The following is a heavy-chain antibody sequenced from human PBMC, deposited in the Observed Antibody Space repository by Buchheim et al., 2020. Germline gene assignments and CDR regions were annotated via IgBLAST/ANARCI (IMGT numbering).Heavy chain of an antibody. CDR3: ARDGVGSGYDFDY. V-gene: IGHV3-30-3*01. D-gene: IGHD5-12*01. Sequence: QAQLVESGGGVVQPGRSLRLSCAASGITFSTFAMHWVRQAPGKGLEWVAVITYDGTNKYYSDSVTGRFTVSRANSKNTLFLQMSSLRAEDTAVYYCARDGVGSGYDFDYWGQGTL. J-gene: IGHJ4*02. CDR2: ITYDGTNK. CDR1: GITFSTFA.